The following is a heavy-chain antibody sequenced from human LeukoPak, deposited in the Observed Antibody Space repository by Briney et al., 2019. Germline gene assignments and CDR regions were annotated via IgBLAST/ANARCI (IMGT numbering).Heavy chain of an antibody. CDR3: ASSSGWSLFDY. CDR2: IYYSGST. Sequence: SQTLSLTCTVSGGSISSGGYYWSWIRQHPGKGLEWIGSIYYSGSTNYNPSLQGRVTISLDTSKNQFSLKLSSVTAADTAVYYCASSSGWSLFDYWGQGTLVTVSS. V-gene: IGHV4-31*03. D-gene: IGHD6-19*01. CDR1: GGSISSGGYY. J-gene: IGHJ4*02.